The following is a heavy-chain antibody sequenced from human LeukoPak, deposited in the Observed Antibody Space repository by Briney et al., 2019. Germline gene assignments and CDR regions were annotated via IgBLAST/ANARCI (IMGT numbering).Heavy chain of an antibody. V-gene: IGHV3-74*01. J-gene: IGHJ4*02. Sequence: GGSLRLSCAASGFTFSNYWMHWVRQGPGKGLVWVSRISGDGSSTSYADSVKGRFTISRDNANNRLYLQMNSLRGEDTAVYYCARVDLSYQSSGRTNNNFDLWGQGTLVTVSS. CDR2: ISGDGSST. D-gene: IGHD3-10*01. CDR1: GFTFSNYW. CDR3: ARVDLSYQSSGRTNNNFDL.